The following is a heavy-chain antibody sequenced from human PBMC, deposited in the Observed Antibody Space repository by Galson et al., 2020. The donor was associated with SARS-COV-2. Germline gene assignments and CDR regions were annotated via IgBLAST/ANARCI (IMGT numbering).Heavy chain of an antibody. CDR3: ARPFRFGELFPHAFDI. Sequence: GESLKISCKGSGYSFTSYWIGWVRQMPGKGLEWMGIIYPGDSDTRYSPSFQGQVTISADKSISTAYLQWSSLKASDTAMYYCARPFRFGELFPHAFDIWGQGTMVTVST. V-gene: IGHV5-51*01. CDR1: GYSFTSYW. D-gene: IGHD3-10*01. CDR2: IYPGDSDT. J-gene: IGHJ3*02.